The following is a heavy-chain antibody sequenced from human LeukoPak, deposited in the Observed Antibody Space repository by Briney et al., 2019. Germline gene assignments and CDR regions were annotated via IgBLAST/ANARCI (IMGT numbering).Heavy chain of an antibody. CDR3: ARDPVSIGLQMNSDY. CDR1: GFSFSSYA. CDR2: ISNDANNE. J-gene: IGHJ4*02. D-gene: IGHD1-7*01. Sequence: PGGSLRLSCAASGFSFSSYAMHWVRQTPGKGLDWVAVISNDANNEYYADSVKGRFTIFRDNSRFTLFLQMNSLRVEDTALYYCARDPVSIGLQMNSDYWGQGTLVTVSS. V-gene: IGHV3-30-3*01.